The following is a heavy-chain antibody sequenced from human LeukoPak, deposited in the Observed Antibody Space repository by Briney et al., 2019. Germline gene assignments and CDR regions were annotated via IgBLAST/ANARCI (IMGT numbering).Heavy chain of an antibody. CDR3: ARRSNYGDSDY. D-gene: IGHD4-17*01. V-gene: IGHV3-7*03. J-gene: IGHJ4*02. CDR1: GFTFTKYW. CDR2: INQDESVK. Sequence: GGSLRLSCAASGFTFTKYWMSWVRQAPGKRLECVASINQDESVKRYVDSAKGRFTISRDNTQNSVYLEMNSLTAEDTALYYCARRSNYGDSDYWGQGTLVTVSS.